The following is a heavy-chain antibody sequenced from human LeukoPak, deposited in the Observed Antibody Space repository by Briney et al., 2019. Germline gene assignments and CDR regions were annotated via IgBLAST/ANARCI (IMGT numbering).Heavy chain of an antibody. J-gene: IGHJ6*04. V-gene: IGHV3-53*01. CDR1: GVTVSSTY. Sequence: GGSLRLSCAASGVTVSSTYMRCGRQAPGERLEWGSVIYSGGSTYYPDSVKGRFTISRDNSKNTRYLKMNSLRAKDTAVYYCASEGIPYYDILTDYYYYSGMDCWVKGATVTVCS. CDR2: IYSGGST. CDR3: ASEGIPYYDILTDYYYYSGMDC. D-gene: IGHD3-9*01.